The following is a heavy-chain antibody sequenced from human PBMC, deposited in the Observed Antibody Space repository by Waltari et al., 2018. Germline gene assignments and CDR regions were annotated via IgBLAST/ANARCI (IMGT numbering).Heavy chain of an antibody. CDR2: TRNKANSYTT. Sequence: EVQLVESGGGLVQPGGSLILSCAASGFIFSDHYMDWVRQAPGKGLAWIGRTRNKANSYTTEYAASVKGRVTISRDDSKNSLYLQVNSLETEDTAVYYCARGAYNSGWRDLDYWGQGTLVTVSS. CDR3: ARGAYNSGWRDLDY. D-gene: IGHD6-19*01. CDR1: GFIFSDHY. V-gene: IGHV3-72*01. J-gene: IGHJ4*02.